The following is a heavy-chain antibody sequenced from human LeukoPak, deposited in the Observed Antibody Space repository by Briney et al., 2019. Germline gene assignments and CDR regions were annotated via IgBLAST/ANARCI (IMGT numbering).Heavy chain of an antibody. J-gene: IGHJ4*02. CDR1: GGSISSGGYY. CDR3: ATLVGGIAAAGIFADY. CDR2: IYYSGST. Sequence: SETLSLTCTVSGGSISSGGYYWSWIRQHPGKGLEWIGYIYYSGSTYYNPSLKSRVTISVDTSKNQFSLKLSSVTAADTAVYYCATLVGGIAAAGIFADYWGQGTLVTVSS. V-gene: IGHV4-31*03. D-gene: IGHD6-13*01.